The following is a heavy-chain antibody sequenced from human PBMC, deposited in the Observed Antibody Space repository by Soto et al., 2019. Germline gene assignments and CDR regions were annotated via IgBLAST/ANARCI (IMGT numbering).Heavy chain of an antibody. Sequence: SETLSLTCTVSGGSISSYYWSWIRQPPGKGLEWIGYIYYSGSTNYNPSLKSRVTISVDTSKNQFSLKLSSVTAADTAVYYCAGTNIGSGSWPYYYYYGMDVWGQGTTVTVSS. V-gene: IGHV4-59*01. J-gene: IGHJ6*02. CDR2: IYYSGST. D-gene: IGHD3-10*01. CDR3: AGTNIGSGSWPYYYYYGMDV. CDR1: GGSISSYY.